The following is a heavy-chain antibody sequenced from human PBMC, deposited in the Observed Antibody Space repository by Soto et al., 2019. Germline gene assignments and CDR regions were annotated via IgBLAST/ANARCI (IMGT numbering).Heavy chain of an antibody. D-gene: IGHD6-19*01. CDR1: GGSVRSSGYY. CDR3: ARNWFSVAGRFHFDY. CDR2: IYYTGST. J-gene: IGHJ4*02. Sequence: SETLSLTCTVSGGSVRSSGYYWGWIRQPPGKGLEWIGTIYYTGSTYYNPSLESRVTIFVDTSKKQVSLKLNSVTAADTAVYYCARNWFSVAGRFHFDYWGQGIPVTVSS. V-gene: IGHV4-39*07.